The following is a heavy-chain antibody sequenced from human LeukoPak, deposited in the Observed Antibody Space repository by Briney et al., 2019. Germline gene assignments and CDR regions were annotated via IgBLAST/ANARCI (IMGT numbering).Heavy chain of an antibody. J-gene: IGHJ4*02. Sequence: GGSLRLSCAASGFTFSSYAMSWVRQAPGKGLEWVSAISGSGGSTYYADSVKGRFTISRDNSKNTLYLQMNSLRAEDTAVYYCAKDLYYYDSSGYYSTFDYWGQGTPVTVSS. V-gene: IGHV3-23*01. CDR1: GFTFSSYA. D-gene: IGHD3-22*01. CDR3: AKDLYYYDSSGYYSTFDY. CDR2: ISGSGGST.